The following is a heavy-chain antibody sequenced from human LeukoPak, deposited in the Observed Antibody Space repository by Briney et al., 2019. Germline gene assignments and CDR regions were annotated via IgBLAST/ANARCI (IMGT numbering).Heavy chain of an antibody. CDR3: AKDLIHRSGEANH. V-gene: IGHV3-11*05. D-gene: IGHD3-22*01. Sequence: PGGSLRLSCATSGFTFSDFYMSWIRQAPGKGLEWISYISSSGSSTNYADSVKGRFTISRDNAKNSLYLQMNSLRPEDTAVYYCAKDLIHRSGEANHWGRGTRVSVPS. CDR1: GFTFSDFY. J-gene: IGHJ2*01. CDR2: ISSSGSST.